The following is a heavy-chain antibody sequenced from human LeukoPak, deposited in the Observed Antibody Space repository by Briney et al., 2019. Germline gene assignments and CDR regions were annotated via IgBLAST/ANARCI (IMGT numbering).Heavy chain of an antibody. V-gene: IGHV4-31*03. CDR2: IYYSGST. Sequence: SQTLSLTCTVSGGSISSGGYYWSWIRQHPGKGLEWIGYIYYSGSTYYNPSLKSRVTISVDTSKNQFSLKLSSVTAADTAVYYCAGSPKLSYDSSGYPSYYFDYWGQGTLVTVSS. CDR3: AGSPKLSYDSSGYPSYYFDY. D-gene: IGHD3-22*01. CDR1: GGSISSGGYY. J-gene: IGHJ4*02.